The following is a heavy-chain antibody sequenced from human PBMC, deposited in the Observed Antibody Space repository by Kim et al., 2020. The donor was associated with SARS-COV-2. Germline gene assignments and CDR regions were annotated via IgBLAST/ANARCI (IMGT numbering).Heavy chain of an antibody. CDR3: ARDADGSGTLLFDS. CDR2: ISTDSSFK. CDR1: GFTLRTYS. J-gene: IGHJ4*02. Sequence: GGSLRLSCAVSGFTLRTYSMSWLRQAPGKGLEWVASISTDSSFKHYADSPKGRFTISRDNAENSLYLQMNSLRVEDTAVYYCARDADGSGTLLFDSWCQG. V-gene: IGHV3-21*01. D-gene: IGHD3-10*01.